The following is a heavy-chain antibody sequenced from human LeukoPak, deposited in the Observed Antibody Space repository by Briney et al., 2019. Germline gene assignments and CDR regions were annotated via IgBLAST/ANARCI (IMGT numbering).Heavy chain of an antibody. Sequence: PSETLSLTCTVSGGSISSYYWSWIRQPPGKGLEWIGYIYYSGSTNYNPSPKSRVTISVDTSKNQFSLKLSSVTAADTAVYYCARVPIVVVPAARGSVWFDPWGQGTLVTVSS. CDR3: ARVPIVVVPAARGSVWFDP. CDR1: GGSISSYY. J-gene: IGHJ5*02. D-gene: IGHD2-2*01. CDR2: IYYSGST. V-gene: IGHV4-59*01.